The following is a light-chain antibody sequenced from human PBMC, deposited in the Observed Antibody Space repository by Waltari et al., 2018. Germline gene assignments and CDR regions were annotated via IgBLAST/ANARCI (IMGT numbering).Light chain of an antibody. J-gene: IGLJ3*02. V-gene: IGLV1-44*01. CDR1: NSNIGSNS. CDR3: ATSDDGLPGWV. Sequence: QSVVTQPPSASGTPGQRVTISCSGSNSNIGSNSVNWYQHLPGAAPKLLICGDSHRPSGGPDRFSGSKSDTSASLSIGGLQSEDEADYYCATSDDGLPGWVFGGGTKLTVV. CDR2: GDS.